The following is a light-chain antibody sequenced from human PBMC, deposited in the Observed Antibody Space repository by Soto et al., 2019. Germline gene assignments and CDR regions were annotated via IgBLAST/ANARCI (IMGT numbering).Light chain of an antibody. V-gene: IGLV1-51*02. CDR3: GAWDSSLNAGV. Sequence: QAVVTQPPSVSAAPGQKVTISCSGGSSNIGSNYVSWFQQFPGTAPKLLIYENNKRPSGIPDRFSGSKSATSATLGIAGLQTEDEADYYCGAWDSSLNAGVFGGGTKLTVL. CDR1: SSNIGSNY. J-gene: IGLJ3*02. CDR2: ENN.